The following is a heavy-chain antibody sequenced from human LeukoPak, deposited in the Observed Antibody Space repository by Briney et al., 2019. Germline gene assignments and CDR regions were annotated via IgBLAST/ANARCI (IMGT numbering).Heavy chain of an antibody. CDR3: ARDQGLGERYYYYYYMDV. J-gene: IGHJ6*03. CDR2: INPSGGST. Sequence: ASVKVSCKASGYTFTSYYMHWVRQAPGQGLEWMGIINPSGGSTSYAQKLQGRVTMTRDTSTSTVYMELSSLRSEDTAVYYCARDQGLGERYYYYYYMDVWGKGTTVTISS. V-gene: IGHV1-46*01. CDR1: GYTFTSYY. D-gene: IGHD3-10*01.